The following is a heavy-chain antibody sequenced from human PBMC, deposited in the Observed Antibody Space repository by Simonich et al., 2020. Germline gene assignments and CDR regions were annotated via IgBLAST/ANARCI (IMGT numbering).Heavy chain of an antibody. Sequence: QLQLQESGPGLVKPSETLSLTCTVSCGSLSSRSYYWGWIRQPPGKGLGWIGSIYNSRITYYNPTLKRRVTISVDTSKNQFSLKLCSVTAADTAVYYCARHAGFAFDIWGQGTMVTVSS. V-gene: IGHV4-39*01. CDR2: IYNSRIT. CDR1: CGSLSSRSYY. CDR3: ARHAGFAFDI. J-gene: IGHJ3*02. D-gene: IGHD6-13*01.